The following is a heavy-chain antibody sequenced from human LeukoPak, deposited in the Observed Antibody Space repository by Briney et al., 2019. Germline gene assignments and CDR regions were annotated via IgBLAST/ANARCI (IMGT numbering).Heavy chain of an antibody. Sequence: PSETLSLTCAVSGESFSGYYWSWIRQTPKRGLEWIGEINHTGSTNYSPSLKSRVTLSIDTSKREISLRLNSVTVADTAVYYCARRYFQQLRWFAPWGLGTLVTVPS. D-gene: IGHD3-9*01. CDR3: ARRYFQQLRWFAP. CDR1: GESFSGYY. J-gene: IGHJ5*02. CDR2: INHTGST. V-gene: IGHV4-34*01.